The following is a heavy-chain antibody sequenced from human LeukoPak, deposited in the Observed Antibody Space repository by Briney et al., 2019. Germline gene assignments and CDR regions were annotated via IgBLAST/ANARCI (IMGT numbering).Heavy chain of an antibody. CDR2: IHTSGTT. D-gene: IGHD6-6*01. CDR1: GDSITNYY. J-gene: IGHJ4*02. Sequence: PSETLSLTCTVSGDSITNYYWNWIRQPAGKGLEWLGRIHTSGTTKHNPSLKGRVTMSEDTSTNQFSLKLSTVTAADTAVYYCARLGDSSSSGIDYWGQGTLVTVSS. CDR3: ARLGDSSSSGIDY. V-gene: IGHV4-4*07.